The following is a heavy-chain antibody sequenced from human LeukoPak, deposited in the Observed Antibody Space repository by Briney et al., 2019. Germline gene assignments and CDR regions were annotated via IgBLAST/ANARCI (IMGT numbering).Heavy chain of an antibody. D-gene: IGHD1-1*01. Sequence: SETLSLTCTVSGGSISSGGYYWSWIRQPAGKGLEWIGRIYTSGSTNYNPSLKSRVTMSVDTSKNQFSLKLSSVTAADTAVYYCARTENEAYGMDVWGQGTTVTVSS. V-gene: IGHV4-61*02. J-gene: IGHJ6*02. CDR2: IYTSGST. CDR3: ARTENEAYGMDV. CDR1: GGSISSGGYY.